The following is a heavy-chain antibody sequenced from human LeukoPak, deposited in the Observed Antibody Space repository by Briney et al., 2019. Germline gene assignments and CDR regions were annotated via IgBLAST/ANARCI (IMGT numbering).Heavy chain of an antibody. CDR1: GFSLSTSGMC. D-gene: IGHD4-17*01. CDR2: IDWDDNK. CDR3: ARYLYGDSASYFDY. J-gene: IGHJ4*02. V-gene: IGHV2-70*01. Sequence: SGPTLVNPTQALTPTCTFSGFSLSTSGMCVSWIRQPPGKALEWLALIDWDDNKYYNASLGTRLAISKDTSKNQVVLTMTNMDPVDTATYFCARYLYGDSASYFDYWGQGSLVIVSS.